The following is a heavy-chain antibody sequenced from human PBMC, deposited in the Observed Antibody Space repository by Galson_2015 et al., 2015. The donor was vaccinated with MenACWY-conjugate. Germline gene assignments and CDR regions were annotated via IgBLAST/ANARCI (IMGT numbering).Heavy chain of an antibody. CDR2: ISYDGSNK. CDR1: GFTFSSYA. D-gene: IGHD1-26*01. V-gene: IGHV3-30*04. CDR3: ARVKYSGSYSFDF. Sequence: SLRLSCAASGFTFSSYAMHWVRQAPGKGLEWVAVISYDGSNKYYADSVKGRFTISRDNSKNTLYLQMNSLRAEDTAVYYCARVKYSGSYSFDFWGQGTLVTVSS. J-gene: IGHJ4*02.